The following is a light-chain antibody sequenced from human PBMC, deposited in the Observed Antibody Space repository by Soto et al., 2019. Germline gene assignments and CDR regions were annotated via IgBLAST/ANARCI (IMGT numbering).Light chain of an antibody. CDR3: QQYGSSPLT. V-gene: IGKV3-20*01. CDR2: GTS. Sequence: EIVLTQSPGTLSLSPGERVTLSCRASQSVTGTSLAWYQQIPGRAPRLLIYGTSIRATGIPDRFSGSGSGTDFTLTISRLEPEDFAVYYCQQYGSSPLTFGGGTKIELK. CDR1: QSVTGTS. J-gene: IGKJ4*01.